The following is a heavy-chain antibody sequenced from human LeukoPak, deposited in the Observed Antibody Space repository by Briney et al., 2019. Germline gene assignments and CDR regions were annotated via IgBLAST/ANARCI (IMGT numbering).Heavy chain of an antibody. CDR2: ILYSGST. J-gene: IGHJ6*02. CDR3: ARVKNYSNYGYYYYGMDV. Sequence: SETLSLTCTVSGGSISSYSWSWIRQPPGKGLEWIGYILYSGSTNYNPSLKSRVTISVDTSKNQFSLKLSSVTAADTAVYYCARVKNYSNYGYYYYGMDVWGQGTTVTVSS. CDR1: GGSISSYS. D-gene: IGHD4-11*01. V-gene: IGHV4-59*01.